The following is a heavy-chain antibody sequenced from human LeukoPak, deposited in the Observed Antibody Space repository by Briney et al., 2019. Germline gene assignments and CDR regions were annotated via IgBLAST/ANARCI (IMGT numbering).Heavy chain of an antibody. Sequence: GGSLRLSCAASGFTFSDYYMSWIRQAPGKGLEWVSYISSSGSTIYYADSVKGRFTISRDNAKNSLYLQMNSLRAEDTALYYCAKDSSSSWFRFIDYWGQGTLVTVSS. CDR3: AKDSSSSWFRFIDY. D-gene: IGHD6-13*01. CDR1: GFTFSDYY. J-gene: IGHJ4*02. V-gene: IGHV3-11*01. CDR2: ISSSGSTI.